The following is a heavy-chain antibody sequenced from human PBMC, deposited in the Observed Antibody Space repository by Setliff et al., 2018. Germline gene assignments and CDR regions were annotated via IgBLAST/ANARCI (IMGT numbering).Heavy chain of an antibody. CDR3: ARAGVAAAGRKGVFEY. Sequence: ASVKVSCKASGYSLTRYYMHWVRQAPGQGLEWMGTINPGGGSASIVEQFQGRLTMTRDTSTSTIYMEFSSLRSDDTAVYYCARAGVAAAGRKGVFEYWGQGTLVTVSS. CDR1: GYSLTRYY. CDR2: INPGGGSA. V-gene: IGHV1-46*01. J-gene: IGHJ4*02. D-gene: IGHD6-13*01.